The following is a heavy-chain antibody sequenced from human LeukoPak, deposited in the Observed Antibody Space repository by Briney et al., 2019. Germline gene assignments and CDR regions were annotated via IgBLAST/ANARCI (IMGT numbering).Heavy chain of an antibody. J-gene: IGHJ4*02. CDR1: GGSISSYY. D-gene: IGHD1-26*01. V-gene: IGHV4-59*01. Sequence: SETLSLTCTVSGGSISSYYWSWIRQPPGKGLEWIGYIYYSGSTNYNPSLKSRVTISVDTSKNQFSLKLSSVTAADTAVYYCARGLGADYFDYWGQGTLVTVSS. CDR2: IYYSGST. CDR3: ARGLGADYFDY.